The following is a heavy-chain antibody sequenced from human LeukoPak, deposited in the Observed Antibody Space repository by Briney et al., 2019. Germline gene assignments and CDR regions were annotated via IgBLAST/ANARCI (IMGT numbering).Heavy chain of an antibody. CDR1: AFTFSSYW. Sequence: GGSLRLSCEASAFTFSSYWMSWVRQAPGKGLEWVANIKEDGSEINYVDSVKGRFTISRDNDKDSLFLQMNSLRVEDTAVYYCARDRGYSSFDYWGQGTLVTVSS. CDR2: IKEDGSEI. CDR3: ARDRGYSSFDY. V-gene: IGHV3-7*01. D-gene: IGHD4-23*01. J-gene: IGHJ4*02.